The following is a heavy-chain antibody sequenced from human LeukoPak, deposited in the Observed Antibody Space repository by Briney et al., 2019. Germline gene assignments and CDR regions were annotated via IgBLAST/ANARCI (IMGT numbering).Heavy chain of an antibody. V-gene: IGHV3-11*01. CDR3: ASEGIYVGATEDY. J-gene: IGHJ4*02. CDR1: GFTFSDYY. D-gene: IGHD1-26*01. CDR2: ISSSGSTI. Sequence: GGSLRLSCAASGFTFSDYYMSWIRQAPGRGLEWVSYISSSGSTIYYADSVKGRFTISRDNAKNSLYLQMNSLRAEDTAVYYCASEGIYVGATEDYWGQGTLVTVSS.